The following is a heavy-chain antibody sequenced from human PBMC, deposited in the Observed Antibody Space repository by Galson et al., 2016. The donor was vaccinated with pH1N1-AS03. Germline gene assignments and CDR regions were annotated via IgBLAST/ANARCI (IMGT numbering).Heavy chain of an antibody. V-gene: IGHV4-59*01. J-gene: IGHJ4*02. D-gene: IGHD3-10*01. Sequence: SETLSLTCSVSGGSISSFYWTWIRQPPGKGLEWIGYIYNTGSTNYNPSLRSRVTISLDTSKNQFSLNLSSVTAADTAVYYCAREGGSYLSHWGQGTLVTVSS. CDR1: GGSISSFY. CDR2: IYNTGST. CDR3: AREGGSYLSH.